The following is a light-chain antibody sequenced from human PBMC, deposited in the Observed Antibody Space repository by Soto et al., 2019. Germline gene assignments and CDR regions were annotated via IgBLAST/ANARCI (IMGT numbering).Light chain of an antibody. J-gene: IGKJ5*01. CDR1: QSISAY. V-gene: IGKV1-39*01. CDR3: QRSYRAII. Sequence: DIQMTQSPSSLFASVGDRVTITCRASQSISAYLNWYQQRPGKAPSLLIYAATRLHSGVPSRFTGSGSGTDFTLTISSLQPEDFATYYCQRSYRAIIFGQGTRLQMK. CDR2: AAT.